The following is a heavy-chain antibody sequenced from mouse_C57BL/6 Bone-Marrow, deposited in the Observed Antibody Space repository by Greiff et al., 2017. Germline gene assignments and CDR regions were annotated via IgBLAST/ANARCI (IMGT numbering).Heavy chain of an antibody. Sequence: QVTLKVSGPGILQPSQTLSLTCSFSGFSLSTFGMGVGWIRQPSGKGLEWLAHIWWDDDKYYKPALKSRLTISKDTSKNQVFLKIADVDTADTATYYCARGNYYYDSSRFDYWGQGTTLTVSS. D-gene: IGHD1-1*01. J-gene: IGHJ2*01. CDR1: GFSLSTFGMG. CDR2: IWWDDDK. V-gene: IGHV8-8*01. CDR3: ARGNYYYDSSRFDY.